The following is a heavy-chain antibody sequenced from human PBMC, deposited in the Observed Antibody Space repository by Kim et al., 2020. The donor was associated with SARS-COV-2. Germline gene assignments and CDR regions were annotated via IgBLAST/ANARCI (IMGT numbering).Heavy chain of an antibody. CDR2: IYSNSGGI. J-gene: IGHJ4*02. CDR1: GFTFGNHA. CDR3: AKDGDWRSSEFLY. V-gene: IGHV3-9*01. Sequence: GGSLRLSCAASGFTFGNHAMHWVRQAPGKGLEWVSSIYSNSGGIAYADSVRGRFGISRDNAKDSVYLQMNSLRPEDTAVYYCAKDGDWRSSEFLYWGQGTPVTVSS. D-gene: IGHD6-6*01.